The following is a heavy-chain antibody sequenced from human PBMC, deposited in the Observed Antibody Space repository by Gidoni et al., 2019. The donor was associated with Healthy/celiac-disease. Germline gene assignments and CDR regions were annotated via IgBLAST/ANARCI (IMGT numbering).Heavy chain of an antibody. V-gene: IGHV3-66*01. CDR2: IYSGGST. J-gene: IGHJ4*02. D-gene: IGHD3-10*01. CDR3: ARGPRVLLWFGELFGFDY. CDR1: GFTVSSNY. Sequence: EVQLVESGGGLVQPGGSLRLSCAASGFTVSSNYMSWVRQAPGKGLEWVSVIYSGGSTYYADSVKGRFTISRDNSKNTLYLQMNSLRAEDTAVYYCARGPRVLLWFGELFGFDYWGQGTLVTVSS.